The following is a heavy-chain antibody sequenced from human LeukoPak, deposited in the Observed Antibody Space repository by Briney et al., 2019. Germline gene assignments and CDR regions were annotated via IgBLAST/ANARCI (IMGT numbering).Heavy chain of an antibody. V-gene: IGHV3-49*04. CDR1: GFTFGDYA. Sequence: PGGSLRLSCTASGFTFGDYAVSWVRQAPGKGLEWVGFIRSKAYGGTTEYAASVKGRFTISRDDSKSIAYLQMNSLKTEDTAVYYCTRILGAGDAFDIWGQGTMVTVSS. D-gene: IGHD1-26*01. CDR3: TRILGAGDAFDI. CDR2: IRSKAYGGTT. J-gene: IGHJ3*02.